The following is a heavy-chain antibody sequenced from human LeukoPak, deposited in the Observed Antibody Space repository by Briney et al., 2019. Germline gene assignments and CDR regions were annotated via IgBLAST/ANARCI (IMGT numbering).Heavy chain of an antibody. CDR1: GFTFSDYY. CDR2: ISSSGSTI. J-gene: IGHJ3*02. V-gene: IGHV3-11*04. Sequence: GGSLRLSCAASGFTFSDYYMSWIRQAPGKGLEWISYISSSGSTIYYADSVKGRFTISRDDAKNSMYLQMNSLRAEDTAVYYCTRRLIAAAGLDAFDIWGQGTMVTVSS. D-gene: IGHD6-13*01. CDR3: TRRLIAAAGLDAFDI.